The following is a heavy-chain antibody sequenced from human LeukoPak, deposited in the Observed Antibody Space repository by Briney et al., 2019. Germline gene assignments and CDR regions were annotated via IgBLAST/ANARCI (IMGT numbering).Heavy chain of an antibody. V-gene: IGHV3-7*01. CDR2: IKQDGSEK. CDR3: AVAVVVAATPDY. Sequence: GGSLRLSCAASGLTFSNYWMDWVRQAPGKGLEWVANIKQDGSEKNYVDSVKGRFIISRDNAKNSLYLQMNSLRAEDTAVYYCAVAVVVAATPDYWGQGTLVTVSS. CDR1: GLTFSNYW. J-gene: IGHJ4*02. D-gene: IGHD2-15*01.